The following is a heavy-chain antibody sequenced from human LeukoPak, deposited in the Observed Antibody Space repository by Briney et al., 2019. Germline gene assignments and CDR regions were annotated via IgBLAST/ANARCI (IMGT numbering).Heavy chain of an antibody. D-gene: IGHD3-3*01. CDR1: GFTFSSYG. J-gene: IGHJ4*02. V-gene: IGHV3-33*06. Sequence: GGSLRLSCAASGFTFSSYGMHWVRQAPGKGLEWVAVIWYDGSNKYYVDSVKGRFTISRDNSKNTLYLQMNSLRAEDTALYYCAKEDSTIFGTIDYWGQGTLVTVSS. CDR2: IWYDGSNK. CDR3: AKEDSTIFGTIDY.